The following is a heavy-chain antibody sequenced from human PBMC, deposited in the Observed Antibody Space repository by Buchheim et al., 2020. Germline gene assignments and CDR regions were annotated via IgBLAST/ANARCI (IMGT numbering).Heavy chain of an antibody. Sequence: QVQLQQWGAGLLKPSETLSLTCAVYGGSFSGYYWSWIRQPPGKGLEWIGEINHSGSTNYNPSLKSRVTISVDTSKNQFSLKLSSVTAADTAVYDCARIKRMVAARYYYGMDVWGQGTT. J-gene: IGHJ6*02. D-gene: IGHD6-6*01. V-gene: IGHV4-34*01. CDR1: GGSFSGYY. CDR2: INHSGST. CDR3: ARIKRMVAARYYYGMDV.